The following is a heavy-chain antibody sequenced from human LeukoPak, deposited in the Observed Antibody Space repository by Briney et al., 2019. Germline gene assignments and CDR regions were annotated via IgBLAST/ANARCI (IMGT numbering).Heavy chain of an antibody. CDR1: GFTFSSYW. Sequence: PGRSLRLSCAASGFTFSSYWMSWVRQAPGKGLEWVANIKQDGSQTYYVDSVKGRFTIARNNAKNSLYLQMNSLRAEDTAVYYCAREWLRGGNWFDPWGQGTLVTVSS. CDR2: IKQDGSQT. CDR3: AREWLRGGNWFDP. V-gene: IGHV3-7*01. J-gene: IGHJ5*02. D-gene: IGHD6-19*01.